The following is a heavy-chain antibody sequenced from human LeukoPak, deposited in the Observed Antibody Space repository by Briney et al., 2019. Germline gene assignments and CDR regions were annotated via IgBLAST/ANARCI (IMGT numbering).Heavy chain of an antibody. CDR2: IYTSGTT. D-gene: IGHD4-17*01. V-gene: IGHV4-4*07. CDR3: AREQSASLSDGDYPYYFDY. CDR1: GGSIGNYY. J-gene: IGHJ4*02. Sequence: PSETLSLTCTVSGGSIGNYYWNWIRQPAGKGLEWIGRIYTSGTTNYNPSLKSRVTISVDKSKNQFSLELSSVTAADTAVYYCAREQSASLSDGDYPYYFDYWGQGTLVTVSS.